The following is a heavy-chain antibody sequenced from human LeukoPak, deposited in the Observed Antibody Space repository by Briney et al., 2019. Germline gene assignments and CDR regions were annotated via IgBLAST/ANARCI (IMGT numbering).Heavy chain of an antibody. J-gene: IGHJ3*02. CDR3: ARQGGCSSTSCHDAFDI. Sequence: GESLKIPCKGSGYSFTSYWIGWVPQMPGKGLEWMGIIYPGDSDTRYSPSFQGQVTISADKFISTAYLQWSSLKASDTAMYYCARQGGCSSTSCHDAFDIWGQGTMVTVSS. CDR2: IYPGDSDT. V-gene: IGHV5-51*01. CDR1: GYSFTSYW. D-gene: IGHD2-2*01.